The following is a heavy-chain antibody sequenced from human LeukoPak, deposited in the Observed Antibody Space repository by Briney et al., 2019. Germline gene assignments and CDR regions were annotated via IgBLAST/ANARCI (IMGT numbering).Heavy chain of an antibody. Sequence: GASVKVSCKASGYTFTSYAMNWVRQAPGQGREWMGWINTNTGNPTYAQGFTGRFVFSLDTSVSTAYLQISSLKAEDTAVYYCARDKWTVAGTNPLDYWGQGTLVTVSS. D-gene: IGHD6-19*01. V-gene: IGHV7-4-1*02. CDR3: ARDKWTVAGTNPLDY. CDR2: INTNTGNP. CDR1: GYTFTSYA. J-gene: IGHJ4*02.